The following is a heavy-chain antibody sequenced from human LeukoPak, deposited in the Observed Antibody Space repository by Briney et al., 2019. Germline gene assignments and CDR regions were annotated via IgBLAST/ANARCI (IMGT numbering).Heavy chain of an antibody. J-gene: IGHJ4*02. V-gene: IGHV1-18*01. D-gene: IGHD2-2*01. CDR3: ARDHTGYCSSTSCYAPFVY. Sequence: ASVKVSCKASGYTFTSYGISWVRQAPGQGLEWMGWISAYNGNTNYAQKFQGRVTMTTDTSTSTAYMELRSLRSDDTAVYYCARDHTGYCSSTSCYAPFVYWGQGTLVTVSS. CDR2: ISAYNGNT. CDR1: GYTFTSYG.